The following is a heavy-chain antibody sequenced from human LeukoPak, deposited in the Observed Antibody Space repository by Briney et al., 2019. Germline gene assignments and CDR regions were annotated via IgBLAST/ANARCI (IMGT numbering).Heavy chain of an antibody. CDR3: ARVRGAAAGHDDYYYYGMDV. J-gene: IGHJ6*02. Sequence: ASVKVSCKASGYTFTGYYMHWVRQAPGQGLEWMGWINPNSGGTNYAQKFQGRVTMTRDTSISTAYMELSRLRSDDRAVYYCARVRGAAAGHDDYYYYGMDVWGQGTTVTVSS. V-gene: IGHV1-2*02. CDR2: INPNSGGT. D-gene: IGHD6-13*01. CDR1: GYTFTGYY.